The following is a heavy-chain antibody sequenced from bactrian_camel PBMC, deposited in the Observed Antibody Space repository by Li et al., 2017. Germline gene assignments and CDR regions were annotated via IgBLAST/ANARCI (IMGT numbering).Heavy chain of an antibody. CDR1: GISLRSAFC. CDR2: ISTGGAGST. V-gene: IGHV3S40*01. D-gene: IGHD1*01. J-gene: IGHJ6*01. CDR3: VRDHPNVETPFGY. Sequence: VQLVESGGGSVQAGESQRLSCVGTGISLRSAFCVGWFRQTPGQEREGVAAISTGGAGSTYYADSVKGRFTIAQDDAKNTVYLQMNSLKPEDTAVYYCVRDHPNVETPFGYWGQGTQVTVS.